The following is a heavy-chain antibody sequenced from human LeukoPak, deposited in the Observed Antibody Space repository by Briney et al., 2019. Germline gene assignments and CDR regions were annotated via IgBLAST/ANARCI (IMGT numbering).Heavy chain of an antibody. Sequence: GGSLRLSCAASGFTFSTYWMNWVRQSPGKGLEWVADIKQDGSEKYYVDSVKGRFTISRDNAKNSLSLQMDSLRGDDTAVYYRARDFPLREVEPANTGYYHSEYGMDGWGEGTTVTVS. V-gene: IGHV3-7*01. D-gene: IGHD2-2*01. J-gene: IGHJ6*01. CDR3: ARDFPLREVEPANTGYYHSEYGMDG. CDR2: IKQDGSEK. CDR1: GFTFSTYW.